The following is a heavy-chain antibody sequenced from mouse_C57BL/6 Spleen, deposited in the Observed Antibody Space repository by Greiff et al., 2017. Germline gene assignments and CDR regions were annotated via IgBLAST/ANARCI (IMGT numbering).Heavy chain of an antibody. CDR3: ERADQATDY. V-gene: IGHV1-54*01. Sequence: QVQLKQSGAELVRPGTSVKVSCKASGYAFTNYLIEWVKQRPGQGLEWIGVINPGSGGTNYNEKFKGKATLTADKSSSTAYMQLSSLTSEDSAVYYCERADQATDYWGQGTTLTVSS. CDR1: GYAFTNYL. D-gene: IGHD3-2*02. CDR2: INPGSGGT. J-gene: IGHJ2*01.